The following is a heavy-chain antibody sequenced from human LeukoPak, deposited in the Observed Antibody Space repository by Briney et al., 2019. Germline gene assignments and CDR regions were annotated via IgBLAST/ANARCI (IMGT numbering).Heavy chain of an antibody. Sequence: PGGSLRLSCAASGFTFSSSAMSWVRQAPGKGLEWLSTISGGGGSTYYADSVKGRFTISRDNSKNTLYLHMKSLRAEDTAVYYCAKGSGCLLPQYFDFWGQGTLVTVSS. J-gene: IGHJ4*02. V-gene: IGHV3-23*01. CDR3: AKGSGCLLPQYFDF. CDR2: ISGGGGST. CDR1: GFTFSSSA. D-gene: IGHD2-21*01.